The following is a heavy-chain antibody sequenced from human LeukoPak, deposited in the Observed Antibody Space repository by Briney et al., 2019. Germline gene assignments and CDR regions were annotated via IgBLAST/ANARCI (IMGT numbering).Heavy chain of an antibody. V-gene: IGHV3-48*01. CDR2: LSSSSGVI. CDR3: VRDGSSWGNFGY. CDR1: GFTFSTYA. Sequence: GGSLRLSCAASGFTFSTYAMDWVRQAPGKGLEWVSYLSSSSGVIYHADSVKGRFTISRDNAKNSLYLQMNSLRTEDTAVYYCVRDGSSWGNFGYWGQGTLVSVSS. D-gene: IGHD7-27*01. J-gene: IGHJ4*02.